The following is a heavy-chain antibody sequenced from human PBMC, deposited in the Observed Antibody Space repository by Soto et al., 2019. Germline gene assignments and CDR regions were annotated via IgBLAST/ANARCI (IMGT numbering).Heavy chain of an antibody. V-gene: IGHV3-33*01. Sequence: QVQLVESGGGVVQPGRSLRLSCAASGFTFSSYGMHWVRQAPGKGLEWVAVIWYDGSNKYYADSVKGRFTISKDNSKNTLYLQMNSLRAEDTAVYYCARGGWYSSSWYIDYWGQGNLVTVSS. CDR2: IWYDGSNK. CDR3: ARGGWYSSSWYIDY. D-gene: IGHD6-13*01. CDR1: GFTFSSYG. J-gene: IGHJ4*02.